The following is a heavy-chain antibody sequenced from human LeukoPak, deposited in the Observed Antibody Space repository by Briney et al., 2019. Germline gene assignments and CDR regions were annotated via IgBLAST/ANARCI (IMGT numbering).Heavy chain of an antibody. V-gene: IGHV3-23*01. CDR2: ISGSGGST. CDR3: ARDESSSSAHFDY. J-gene: IGHJ4*02. CDR1: GFTFSSYA. D-gene: IGHD6-6*01. Sequence: GGSLRLSCAASGFTFSSYAMSWVRQAPGKGLEWVSAISGSGGSTYYADSVKGRFTISRDNAKNSLYLQMNSLRAEDTAVYYCARDESSSSAHFDYWGQGTLVTVSS.